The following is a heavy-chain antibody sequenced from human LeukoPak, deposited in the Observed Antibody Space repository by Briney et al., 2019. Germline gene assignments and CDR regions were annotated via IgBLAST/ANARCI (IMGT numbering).Heavy chain of an antibody. J-gene: IGHJ3*02. Sequence: SETLSLTCTVSGGSISSGGYYWSWIRQHPGKGLEWIGYIYYSGSTYYNPSLKSRVTISVDTSKNQFSLKLSSVTAADTAVYYCATIGSTYYDFWSGYYDAFDIWGQGTMVTVSS. D-gene: IGHD3-3*01. CDR2: IYYSGST. CDR3: ATIGSTYYDFWSGYYDAFDI. CDR1: GGSISSGGYY. V-gene: IGHV4-31*03.